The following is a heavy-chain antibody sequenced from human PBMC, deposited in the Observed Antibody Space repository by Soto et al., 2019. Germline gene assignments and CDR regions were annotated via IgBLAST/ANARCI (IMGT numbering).Heavy chain of an antibody. CDR3: ATFHKPRRDGYSYYYGMDV. Sequence: PGESLKISCKGSGYSFTSYWISWVRQMPGKGLEWMGRIDPSDSYTNYSPSFQGHVTISADKPISTAYLQWSSLKASDTAMYYCATFHKPRRDGYSYYYGMDVWGQGTTVTVSS. V-gene: IGHV5-10-1*01. D-gene: IGHD2-21*01. CDR1: GYSFTSYW. CDR2: IDPSDSYT. J-gene: IGHJ6*02.